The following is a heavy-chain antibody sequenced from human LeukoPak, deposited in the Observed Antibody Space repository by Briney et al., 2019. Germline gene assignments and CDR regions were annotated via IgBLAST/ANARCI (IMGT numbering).Heavy chain of an antibody. Sequence: ASVKVSCKASGYTFTSYDINWVRQATGQGLEWMGWMNPNSGNTGYAQKFQGRVTITADKSTSTAYMELSSLRSEDTAVYYCARVASDYGSGSYYDYWGQGTLVTVSS. CDR1: GYTFTSYD. CDR3: ARVASDYGSGSYYDY. CDR2: MNPNSGNT. V-gene: IGHV1-8*03. D-gene: IGHD3-10*01. J-gene: IGHJ4*02.